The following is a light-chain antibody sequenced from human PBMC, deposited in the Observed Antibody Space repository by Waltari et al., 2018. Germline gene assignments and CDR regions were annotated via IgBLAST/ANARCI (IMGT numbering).Light chain of an antibody. Sequence: ETVMSQSPATLSVSPGERATLSCRASQSVSRNLAWYQQKPGQAPRLLIYGASTRATGIPARFSGSGSGTDFTLTISSLQSDDIAVYYCQQYDKWYPRTFGQGTKVEFK. CDR1: QSVSRN. J-gene: IGKJ1*01. V-gene: IGKV3-15*01. CDR3: QQYDKWYPRT. CDR2: GAS.